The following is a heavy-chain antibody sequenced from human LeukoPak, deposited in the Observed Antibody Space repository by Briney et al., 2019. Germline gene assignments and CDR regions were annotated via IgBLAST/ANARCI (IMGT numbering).Heavy chain of an antibody. V-gene: IGHV4-39*07. CDR3: ARTMITFGGVGDV. J-gene: IGHJ6*02. CDR2: IYYSGST. D-gene: IGHD3-16*01. CDR1: GGSISSSSYY. Sequence: PSETLSLTCTVSGGSISSSSYYWGWIRQPPRKGLEWIGSIYYSGSTYYNPSLKSRVTISVDTSKNQFSLKLSSVTAADTAVYYCARTMITFGGVGDVWGQGTTVTVSS.